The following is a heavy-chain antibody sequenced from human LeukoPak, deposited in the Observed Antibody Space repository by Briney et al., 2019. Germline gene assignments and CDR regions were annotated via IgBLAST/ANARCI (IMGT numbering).Heavy chain of an antibody. V-gene: IGHV4-30-2*01. J-gene: IGHJ4*02. CDR3: ARAYCGGDCSISPPYYFDY. CDR1: GGSISSGGYY. CDR2: IYHSGST. Sequence: SETLSLTCTVSGGSISSGGYYWSWIRQPPGKGLEWIGYIYHSGSTYYNPSLKSRVTISVDRSKNQFSLKLSSVTAADTAVYYCARAYCGGDCSISPPYYFDYWGQGTLVTVSS. D-gene: IGHD2-21*01.